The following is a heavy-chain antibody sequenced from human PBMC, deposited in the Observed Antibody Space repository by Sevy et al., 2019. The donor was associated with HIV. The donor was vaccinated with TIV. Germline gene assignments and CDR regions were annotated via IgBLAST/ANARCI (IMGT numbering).Heavy chain of an antibody. J-gene: IGHJ3*01. D-gene: IGHD3-10*01. CDR2: IRYDGSTK. Sequence: GGSLRLSCAASGFTFSRYGMHWVRQAPCKGLEWVAFIRYDGSTKYYAESVKGRFIISRDNSKDTLYLQMNSLRGDDTSLYYCAKGLGMVQGALLSDDVWGQGTMVTVSS. V-gene: IGHV3-30*02. CDR3: AKGLGMVQGALLSDDV. CDR1: GFTFSRYG.